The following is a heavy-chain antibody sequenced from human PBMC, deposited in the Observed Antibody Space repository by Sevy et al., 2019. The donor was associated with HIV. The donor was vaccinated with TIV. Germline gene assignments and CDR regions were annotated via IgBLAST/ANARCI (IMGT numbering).Heavy chain of an antibody. CDR3: ARTYYYDSSGSPDGMDV. Sequence: GGSQRLSCAASGFTFSSYAMHWVRQAPGKGLEWVAVISYDGSNKYYADSVKGRFTISRDNSKNTQYLQMNSLRAEDTAVYYCARTYYYDSSGSPDGMDVWGQGTTVTVSS. J-gene: IGHJ6*02. D-gene: IGHD3-22*01. CDR1: GFTFSSYA. CDR2: ISYDGSNK. V-gene: IGHV3-30*04.